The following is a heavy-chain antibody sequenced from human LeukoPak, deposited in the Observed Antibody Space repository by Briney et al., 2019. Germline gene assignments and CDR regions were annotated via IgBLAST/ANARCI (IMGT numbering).Heavy chain of an antibody. CDR2: ISHDGSSK. Sequence: GGSLRLSCAASGFTFSSYWMSWVRQAPGKGLEWVAVISHDGSSKFYADSVKGRYTISRDNSKNTLYLQMNSLRAEDTAVYYCARDPSRSYGMDVWGQGTTVTVSS. J-gene: IGHJ6*02. CDR3: ARDPSRSYGMDV. V-gene: IGHV3-30-3*01. CDR1: GFTFSSYW.